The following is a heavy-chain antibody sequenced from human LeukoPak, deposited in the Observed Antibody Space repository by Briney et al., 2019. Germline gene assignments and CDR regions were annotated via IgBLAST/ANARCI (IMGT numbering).Heavy chain of an antibody. D-gene: IGHD3-22*01. CDR3: ARDAYYDSSGYYYPYYYYGMDV. Sequence: ASVKVSCKASGGTFSSYAISWVRQAPGQGLEWMGGIIPILGTANYAQKFQGRVTITADESTSTAYMELSSLRSEDTAVYYCARDAYYDSSGYYYPYYYYGMDVWAKGPRSPSP. CDR2: IIPILGTA. CDR1: GGTFSSYA. J-gene: IGHJ6*02. V-gene: IGHV1-69*01.